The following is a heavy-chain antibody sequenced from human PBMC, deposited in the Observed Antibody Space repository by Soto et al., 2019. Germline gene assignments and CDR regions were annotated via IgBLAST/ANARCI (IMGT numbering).Heavy chain of an antibody. D-gene: IGHD1-7*01. CDR1: GFTFSSYS. J-gene: IGHJ3*02. Sequence: GGSLRLSSAASGFTFSSYSMSWVRQAPGKGLEWISHITASGGTTYYADSVKGRFTISRDSSRSTLYLQMNSLRAEDTALYYCAKCIQVNLNYDACHIWGQGTMVTVSS. CDR3: AKCIQVNLNYDACHI. V-gene: IGHV3-23*01. CDR2: ITASGGTT.